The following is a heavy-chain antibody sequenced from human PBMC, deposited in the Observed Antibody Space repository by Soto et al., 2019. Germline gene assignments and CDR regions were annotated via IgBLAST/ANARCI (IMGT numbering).Heavy chain of an antibody. CDR1: GFTFSNNA. CDR2: ISGSGDIT. Sequence: PGGSLRLSCAASGFTFSNNAMDWVRQAPGKGLEWVSTISGSGDITYYADSVKGRFTISRDNSKNTLYLQMNSVRAEDTALYFCAKILAASGTEYWGQGTLVTVSS. D-gene: IGHD3-3*01. J-gene: IGHJ4*02. V-gene: IGHV3-23*01. CDR3: AKILAASGTEY.